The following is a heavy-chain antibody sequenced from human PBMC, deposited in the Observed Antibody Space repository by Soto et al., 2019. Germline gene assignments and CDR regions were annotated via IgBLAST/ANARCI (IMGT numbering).Heavy chain of an antibody. CDR3: ASSIN. CDR1: GFTLGGYA. Sequence: PGGSLRLSCVASGFTLGGYAMHWVRQAPAKGLDWVSSISDTGGATYYADSVKGRFTIARDNSENTLSLQMNSLRADDTAVYYCASSINWGQGTLVTVSS. CDR2: ISDTGGAT. J-gene: IGHJ4*02. V-gene: IGHV3-23*01.